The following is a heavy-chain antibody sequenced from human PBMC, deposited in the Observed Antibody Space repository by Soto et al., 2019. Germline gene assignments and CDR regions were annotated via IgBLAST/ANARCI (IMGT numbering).Heavy chain of an antibody. CDR1: GFAFSGYW. CDR3: ARHHSFCTSTSCYFDY. J-gene: IGHJ4*02. CDR2: IKEDGSEK. V-gene: IGHV3-7*03. Sequence: VGSLRLSCAASGFAFSGYWMTRVRQAPGKGLEWVANIKEDGSEKFYVDSVKGRFTISRDNAKNSLYVQMDSLRDEDTAVYYCARHHSFCTSTSCYFDYWGRGTLVTVSS. D-gene: IGHD2-2*01.